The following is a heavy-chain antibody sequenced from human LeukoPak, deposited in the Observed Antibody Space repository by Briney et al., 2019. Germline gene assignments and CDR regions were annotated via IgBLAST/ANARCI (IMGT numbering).Heavy chain of an antibody. CDR3: ARDPRWLTPDCTSTSCYENYFDP. CDR1: GYSISSGYQ. Sequence: SETLSPTCGVSGYSISSGYQWAWIRQSPGKGLEWVGSIYHSGSAHYNPSLKSRVTISVETSKNQFSLNMYSVTAADTAVYYCARDPRWLTPDCTSTSCYENYFDPWGQGTLVTVSS. J-gene: IGHJ5*02. D-gene: IGHD2-2*01. V-gene: IGHV4-38-2*02. CDR2: IYHSGSA.